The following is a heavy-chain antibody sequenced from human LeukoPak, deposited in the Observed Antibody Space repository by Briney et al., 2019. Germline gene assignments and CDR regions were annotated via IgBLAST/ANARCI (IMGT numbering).Heavy chain of an antibody. V-gene: IGHV4-59*11. Sequence: SETLSLTCTVSGGSISSHYWSWIRQPPGKGLEWIGYIYYSGSTNYNPSLKSRVTISVDTSKNQFSLKLSSVTAADTAVYYCAREGNYYDSSGYLDYWGQGTLVTVPS. D-gene: IGHD3-22*01. CDR1: GGSISSHY. CDR3: AREGNYYDSSGYLDY. CDR2: IYYSGST. J-gene: IGHJ4*02.